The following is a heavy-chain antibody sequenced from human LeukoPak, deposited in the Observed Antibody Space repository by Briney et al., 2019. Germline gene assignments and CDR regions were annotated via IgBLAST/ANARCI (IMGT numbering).Heavy chain of an antibody. Sequence: PGGSLRLSCAASGFTFSTYEMNWVRQVPGKGLEWVSYISGSGTTIHYADSVKGRFAISRDNTKNSMYLQMNSLRAEDTAVYYCVSAYGGLLDYWGQGTLVTVSS. V-gene: IGHV3-48*03. D-gene: IGHD3-16*01. CDR1: GFTFSTYE. J-gene: IGHJ4*02. CDR2: ISGSGTTI. CDR3: VSAYGGLLDY.